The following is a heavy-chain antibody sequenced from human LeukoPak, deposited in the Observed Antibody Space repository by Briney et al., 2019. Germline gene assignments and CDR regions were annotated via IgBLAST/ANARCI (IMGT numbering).Heavy chain of an antibody. Sequence: GGSLRLSCAASGFTFSKNAMSWVRQAPGKGLEWVSAISGSGGSTYYADSVKGRFTISRDNSKNTLYLQMNSLRAEDTAVYYCAKDHRRGPYSYGYGDWGQGTLVTVSS. D-gene: IGHD5-18*01. CDR1: GFTFSKNA. CDR2: ISGSGGST. V-gene: IGHV3-23*01. J-gene: IGHJ4*02. CDR3: AKDHRRGPYSYGYGD.